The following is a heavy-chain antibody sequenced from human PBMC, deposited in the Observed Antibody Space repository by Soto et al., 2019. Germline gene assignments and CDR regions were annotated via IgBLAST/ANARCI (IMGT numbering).Heavy chain of an antibody. J-gene: IGHJ2*01. CDR2: ISGSGGRT. Sequence: DVQLLESGGGLVQPGGSLRLSCAASGFTFSSYAMTWVRQAPGKGPEWVSGISGSGGRTYYADSVKGRVTISRDTSKNTLYLQMNSLGAEDTAVYYCAKARGVLPYWYFDLWGRGTLVTVSS. V-gene: IGHV3-23*01. CDR1: GFTFSSYA. D-gene: IGHD1-26*01. CDR3: AKARGVLPYWYFDL.